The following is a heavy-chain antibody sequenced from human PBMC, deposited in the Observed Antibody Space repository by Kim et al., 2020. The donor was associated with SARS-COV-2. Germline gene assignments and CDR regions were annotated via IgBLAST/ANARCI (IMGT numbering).Heavy chain of an antibody. V-gene: IGHV1-18*01. D-gene: IGHD3-3*01. CDR3: ARDGRVPNTIFGVVITPSFDY. Sequence: ASVKVSCKASGYTFTSYGISWVRQAPGQGLEWMGWISAYNGNTNYAQKLQGRVTMTTDTSTSTAYMELRSLRSDDTAVYYCARDGRVPNTIFGVVITPSFDYWGQGTLVTVSS. J-gene: IGHJ4*02. CDR2: ISAYNGNT. CDR1: GYTFTSYG.